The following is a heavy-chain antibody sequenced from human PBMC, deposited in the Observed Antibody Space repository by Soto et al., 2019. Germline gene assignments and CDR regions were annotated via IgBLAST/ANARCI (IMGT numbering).Heavy chain of an antibody. J-gene: IGHJ2*01. V-gene: IGHV3-33*01. CDR3: ARDPVYDSSGYSRYFDL. Sequence: QVQLVESGGGVVQPGRSLRLSCAASGFTFSSYGMHWVRQAPGKGLEWVAVIWYDGSNKYYADSVKGRFTISRDNSKNTLYLQMNSLRAEDTAVYYCARDPVYDSSGYSRYFDLWGRGTLVTVSS. CDR2: IWYDGSNK. D-gene: IGHD3-22*01. CDR1: GFTFSSYG.